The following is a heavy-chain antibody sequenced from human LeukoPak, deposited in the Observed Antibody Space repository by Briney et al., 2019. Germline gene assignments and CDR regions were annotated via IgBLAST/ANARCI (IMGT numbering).Heavy chain of an antibody. J-gene: IGHJ5*02. D-gene: IGHD5-18*01. CDR2: ISWNSGSI. V-gene: IGHV3-9*01. CDR3: ASGGQIWIS. Sequence: PRGSLRLSCAASGFTFDDYAMHWVRQAPGKGLEWVSGISWNSGSIGYADSVKGRFAISRDNAKNSLYLQMNSLRAEDTAVYYCASGGQIWISWGQGTLVTVSS. CDR1: GFTFDDYA.